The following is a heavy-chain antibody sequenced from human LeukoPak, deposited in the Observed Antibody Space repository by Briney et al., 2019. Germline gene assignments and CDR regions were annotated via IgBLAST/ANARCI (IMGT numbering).Heavy chain of an antibody. Sequence: GASVKVSCKASGYTLTDNYMHWVRQAPGQGLEWMGRINPNSGGTNYAQKFQGRVTMTRDTSISTVYMELSRLRSDDTAVYYCARVGYYESSGYYEYWGQGTLVTVSS. D-gene: IGHD3-22*01. CDR1: GYTLTDNY. V-gene: IGHV1-2*06. CDR2: INPNSGGT. J-gene: IGHJ4*02. CDR3: ARVGYYESSGYYEY.